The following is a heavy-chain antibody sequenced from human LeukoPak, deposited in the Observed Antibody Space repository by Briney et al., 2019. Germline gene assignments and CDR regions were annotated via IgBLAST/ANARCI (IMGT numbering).Heavy chain of an antibody. Sequence: GGSLRLSCAASRFTFSSYAMHWVRQAPGKGLEWVSYISSSSSTIYYADSVKGRFTISRDNAKNSLYLQMNSLRAEDTAVYYCARDLAVTPYNWFDPWGQGTLVTVSS. D-gene: IGHD5-18*01. V-gene: IGHV3-48*01. CDR1: RFTFSSYA. J-gene: IGHJ5*02. CDR3: ARDLAVTPYNWFDP. CDR2: ISSSSSTI.